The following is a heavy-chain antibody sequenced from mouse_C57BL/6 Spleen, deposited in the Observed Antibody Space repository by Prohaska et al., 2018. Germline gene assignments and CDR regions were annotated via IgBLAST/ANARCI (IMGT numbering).Heavy chain of an antibody. Sequence: HGKSLEWIGVINPYNGGTSYNQKFKGKATSTVDKSSSTAYMELNSLTSEDSAVYYCARPLRSWFAYWGQGTLVTVSA. CDR3: ARPLRSWFAY. J-gene: IGHJ3*01. V-gene: IGHV1-19*01. CDR2: INPYNGGT. D-gene: IGHD1-1*01.